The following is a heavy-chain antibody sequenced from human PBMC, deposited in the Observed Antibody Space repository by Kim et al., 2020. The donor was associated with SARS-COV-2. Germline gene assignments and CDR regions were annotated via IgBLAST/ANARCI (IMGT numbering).Heavy chain of an antibody. CDR2: IKSKTDGGTT. D-gene: IGHD3-10*01. CDR1: GFTFSNAW. CDR3: TTGYYYGSGSYYLRSFDY. Sequence: GGSLRLSCAASGFTFSNAWMSWVRQAPGKGLEWVGRIKSKTDGGTTDYAAPVKGRFTISRDDSKNTLYLQMNSLKTEDTAVYYCTTGYYYGSGSYYLRSFDYWGQGTLVTVSS. V-gene: IGHV3-15*01. J-gene: IGHJ4*02.